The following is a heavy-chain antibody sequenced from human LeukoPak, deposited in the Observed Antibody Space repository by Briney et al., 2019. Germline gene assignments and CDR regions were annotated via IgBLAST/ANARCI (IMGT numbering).Heavy chain of an antibody. CDR3: ARCRGYSYGYEDY. V-gene: IGHV3-30*03. CDR2: ISYDGSNK. Sequence: PGGSLRPSCAASGFTFSSYGMHWVRQAPGKGLEWVAVISYDGSNKYYADSVKGRFTISRDNSKNTLYPQMNSLRAEDTAVYYCARCRGYSYGYEDYWGQGTLVTVSS. CDR1: GFTFSSYG. D-gene: IGHD5-18*01. J-gene: IGHJ4*02.